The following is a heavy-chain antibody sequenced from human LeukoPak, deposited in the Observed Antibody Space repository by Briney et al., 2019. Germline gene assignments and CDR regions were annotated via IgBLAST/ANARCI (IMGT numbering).Heavy chain of an antibody. CDR2: ISYDGSNK. V-gene: IGHV3-30*04. Sequence: GGSLRLSCAASGFTFSSHAMNWVRQAPGKGLEWVTVISYDGSNKYYVDSVKGRFTISRDNSKNTPYLQMNSLRAEDTAVYYCARVYGGFAFDIWGQGTMVTVSS. CDR3: ARVYGGFAFDI. J-gene: IGHJ3*02. CDR1: GFTFSSHA. D-gene: IGHD4-23*01.